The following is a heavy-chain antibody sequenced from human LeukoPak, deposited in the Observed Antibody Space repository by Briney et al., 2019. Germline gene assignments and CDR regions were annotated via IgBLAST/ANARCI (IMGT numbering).Heavy chain of an antibody. CDR3: ARSPYSSSSLFDY. J-gene: IGHJ4*02. D-gene: IGHD6-6*01. CDR2: ISGSGGST. CDR1: GFTFSSYA. Sequence: GGSLRLSCAASGFTFSSYAMSWVRQAPGKGLKWVSAISGSGGSTYYADSVKGRFTISRDNSKNTLYLQMNSLRAEDTAVYYCARSPYSSSSLFDYWGQGTLVTVSS. V-gene: IGHV3-23*01.